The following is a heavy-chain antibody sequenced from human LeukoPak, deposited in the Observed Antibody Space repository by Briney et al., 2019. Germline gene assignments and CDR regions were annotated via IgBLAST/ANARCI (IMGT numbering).Heavy chain of an antibody. CDR2: IYNSGSN. D-gene: IGHD3-22*01. CDR1: GVTISSYY. J-gene: IGHJ4*02. Sequence: PSETLSLTCTASGVTISSYYWSWIRQPAGKGLEWVGGIYNSGSNNYNPSLKSRVIISVNTYKNQFSLKLSSVTAADTAVYYCARDLNYYDSSGALEYYFDYWGQGTLVTVSS. V-gene: IGHV4-4*07. CDR3: ARDLNYYDSSGALEYYFDY.